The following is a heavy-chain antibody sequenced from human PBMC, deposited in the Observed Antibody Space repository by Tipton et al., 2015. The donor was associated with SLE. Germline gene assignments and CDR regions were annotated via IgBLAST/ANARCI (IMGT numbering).Heavy chain of an antibody. Sequence: LRLSCAVYGGSFSGYYWSWIRQPPGKGLEWIGEINHSGSTNYNPSLKSRVTISVDTSKNQFSLKLSSVTAADTAVYYCAREERRGAARAIDYWGQGTRVTVSS. J-gene: IGHJ4*02. V-gene: IGHV4-34*01. CDR3: AREERRGAARAIDY. D-gene: IGHD6-6*01. CDR2: INHSGST. CDR1: GGSFSGYY.